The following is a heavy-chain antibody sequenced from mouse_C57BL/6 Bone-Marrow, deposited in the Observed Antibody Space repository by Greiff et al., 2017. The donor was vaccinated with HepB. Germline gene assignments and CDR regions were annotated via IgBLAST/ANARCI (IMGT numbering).Heavy chain of an antibody. Sequence: QVQLQQSGAELARPGASVKMSCKASGYTFTSYTMHWVKQRPGQGLEWIGYINPSSGDTKYNQKFKDKATLTAYKSSSTAYMQLSSLTSEDSAVYDGAKWRYYYAMYYWGQGTSVTVSS. CDR3: AKWRYYYAMYY. J-gene: IGHJ4*01. V-gene: IGHV1-4*01. CDR1: GYTFTSYT. CDR2: INPSSGDT.